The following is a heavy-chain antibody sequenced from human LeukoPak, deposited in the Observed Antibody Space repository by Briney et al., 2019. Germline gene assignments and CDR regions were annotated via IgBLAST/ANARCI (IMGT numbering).Heavy chain of an antibody. D-gene: IGHD6-19*01. CDR2: IRNNGNNK. Sequence: GGSLRLSCAASGFTFSNYGMHWVRQAPGKGLEWLTFIRNNGNNKYYVDSVKGRFTISRDNSKNTLYLQMNSLRVEDTAVYYCAKDLGSDGWSYFDYWGQGTLVTVSS. CDR3: AKDLGSDGWSYFDY. V-gene: IGHV3-30*02. J-gene: IGHJ4*02. CDR1: GFTFSNYG.